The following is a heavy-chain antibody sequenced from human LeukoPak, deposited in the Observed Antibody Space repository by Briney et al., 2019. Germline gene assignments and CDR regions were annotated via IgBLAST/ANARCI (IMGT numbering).Heavy chain of an antibody. CDR2: ISSSSSYI. D-gene: IGHD5-24*01. Sequence: KSGGSLRLSCAASGFTFSSYSMNWVRQAPGKGLEWVSSISSSSSYIYYADSVKGRFTISRDNAKNSLYLQMNSLRAEDTAVYYCAREEGQMANFDYWGQGTLVTVSS. CDR3: AREEGQMANFDY. J-gene: IGHJ4*02. V-gene: IGHV3-21*01. CDR1: GFTFSSYS.